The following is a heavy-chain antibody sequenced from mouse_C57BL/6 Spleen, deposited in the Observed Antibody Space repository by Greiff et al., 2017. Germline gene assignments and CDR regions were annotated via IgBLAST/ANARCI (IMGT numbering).Heavy chain of an antibody. Sequence: VQLQQSGPELVKPGASVKISCKASGYAFSSSWMNWVKQRPGKGLEWIGRIYPGDGDTNYNGKFKGKATLTADKSSSTAYMQLSSLTSEDSAVYFCADPLFDVWGTGTTVTVSS. CDR2: IYPGDGDT. V-gene: IGHV1-82*01. CDR3: ADPLFDV. CDR1: GYAFSSSW. J-gene: IGHJ1*03.